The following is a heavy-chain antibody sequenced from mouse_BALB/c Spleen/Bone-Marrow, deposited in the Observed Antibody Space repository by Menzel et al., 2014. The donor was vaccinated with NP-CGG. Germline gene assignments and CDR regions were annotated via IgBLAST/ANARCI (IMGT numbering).Heavy chain of an antibody. D-gene: IGHD2-14*01. CDR1: GFSLTSYG. Sequence: VKLMDSGPDPVAPSQSLSITCTVSGFSLTSYGVHWVRQPPGKGLEWLVVIWSDGSTTYNSALKSRLSISKDNSKSQVFLKMNSLQTDDTAMYYCARHRYGAMDYWGQGTSVTGSS. V-gene: IGHV2-6-2*01. CDR3: ARHRYGAMDY. J-gene: IGHJ4*01. CDR2: IWSDGST.